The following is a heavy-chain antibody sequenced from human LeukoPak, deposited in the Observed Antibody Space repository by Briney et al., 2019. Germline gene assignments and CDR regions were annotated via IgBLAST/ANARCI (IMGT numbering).Heavy chain of an antibody. V-gene: IGHV3-30*04. CDR2: IRYDGSSK. CDR3: AKRLDYYYYYMDV. J-gene: IGHJ6*03. Sequence: PGRSLRLSCAASGFTFSSYAMHWVRQAPGKGLEWVAFIRYDGSSKYYTDSVKGRFTISRDKSNNTLYLQMNSLRAEDTAVYYCAKRLDYYYYYMDVWGKGTTVTISS. CDR1: GFTFSSYA. D-gene: IGHD6-19*01.